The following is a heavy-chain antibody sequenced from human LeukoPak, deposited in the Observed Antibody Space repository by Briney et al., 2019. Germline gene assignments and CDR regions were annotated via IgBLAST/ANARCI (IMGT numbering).Heavy chain of an antibody. CDR1: GFNFRTYT. Sequence: PGGSLRLSCAASGFNFRTYTINWVRQAPGKGLEWVSCISSSGDYTYYADSLKGRFTISRDDAKNPLYLQMNSLRAEDTAVYYCARSLRQRSSDIWGQGTMVTVSS. D-gene: IGHD6-25*01. J-gene: IGHJ3*02. CDR3: ARSLRQRSSDI. V-gene: IGHV3-21*01. CDR2: ISSSGDYT.